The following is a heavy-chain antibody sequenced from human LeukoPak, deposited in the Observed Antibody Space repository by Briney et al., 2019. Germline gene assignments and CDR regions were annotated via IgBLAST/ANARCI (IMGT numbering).Heavy chain of an antibody. J-gene: IGHJ4*02. D-gene: IGHD1-26*01. CDR2: VYSGGST. Sequence: GGSLRLSCAASGFTVSSNYMSWVRQAPGKGLEWVSVVYSGGSTYYADSVKGRFTISRDTSKNTLYLQMNSLRAEDTAVYYCAGGSLRVHFDYWGQGTLVTVSS. V-gene: IGHV3-53*01. CDR3: AGGSLRVHFDY. CDR1: GFTVSSNY.